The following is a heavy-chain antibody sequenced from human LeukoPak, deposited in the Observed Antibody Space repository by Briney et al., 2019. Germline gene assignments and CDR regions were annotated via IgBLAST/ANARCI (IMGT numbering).Heavy chain of an antibody. D-gene: IGHD1-26*01. CDR2: IYYSGST. CDR1: GGSISSHY. Sequence: SETLSLTCTVSGGSISSHYWSWIRQPPGKGLEWIGYIYYSGSTNYNPSLKSRVTISVDTSKNQFSLKLSSVTAADTAVYYCARGVGATYYYYYYYMDVWGKGTTVAVSS. V-gene: IGHV4-59*11. CDR3: ARGVGATYYYYYYYMDV. J-gene: IGHJ6*03.